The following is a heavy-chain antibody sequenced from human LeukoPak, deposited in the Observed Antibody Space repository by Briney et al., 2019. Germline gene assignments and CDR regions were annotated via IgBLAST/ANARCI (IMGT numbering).Heavy chain of an antibody. CDR1: GFTFDDYG. Sequence: AGGSLRLSCAASGFTFDDYGMSWVRHAPGKGLEWVSGINWNGGSTAYADSVKGRFTISRDNAKNSLYLQMHSLRAEDTALYYCARGEDYGGNDYYFDSWGQGTLVTVSS. V-gene: IGHV3-20*04. CDR3: ARGEDYGGNDYYFDS. D-gene: IGHD4-23*01. J-gene: IGHJ4*02. CDR2: INWNGGST.